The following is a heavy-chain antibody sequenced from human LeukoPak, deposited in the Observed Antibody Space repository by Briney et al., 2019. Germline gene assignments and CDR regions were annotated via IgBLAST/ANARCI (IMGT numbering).Heavy chain of an antibody. CDR3: ARRSGSYYYFDY. D-gene: IGHD1-26*01. Sequence: GGSLRLSCAASGFTFSSYGMPWVRQAPGKGLEWVAVIWYDGSNKYYADSVKGRFTISRDNSKNTLYLQMNSLRAEDTAVYYCARRSGSYYYFDYWGQGTLVTVSS. CDR2: IWYDGSNK. J-gene: IGHJ4*02. CDR1: GFTFSSYG. V-gene: IGHV3-33*01.